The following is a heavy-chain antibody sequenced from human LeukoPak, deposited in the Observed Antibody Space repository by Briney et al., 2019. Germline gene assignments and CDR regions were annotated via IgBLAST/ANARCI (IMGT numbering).Heavy chain of an antibody. CDR1: GGSLSSYY. V-gene: IGHV4-59*01. Sequence: KPSETLSLTCTVSGGSLSSYYWTWIRQPPGKGLEWIGYIYYNGRTYDNPSLKSRVTISRDMSKNQFSLKLTPVTAADTAVYYCARVLTYSSSSVSAFDVWGQGTMVTVSS. J-gene: IGHJ3*01. CDR3: ARVLTYSSSSVSAFDV. CDR2: IYYNGRT. D-gene: IGHD6-13*01.